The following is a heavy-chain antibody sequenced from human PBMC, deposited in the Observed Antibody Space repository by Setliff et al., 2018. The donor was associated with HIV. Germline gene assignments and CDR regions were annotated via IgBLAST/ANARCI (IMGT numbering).Heavy chain of an antibody. D-gene: IGHD5-12*01. V-gene: IGHV3-74*01. CDR2: INRDGSST. Sequence: QPGGSLRLSCAASGFTFSNAWMSWVRQAPGKGLEWVGRINRDGSSTTYADSVKDRFTISRDNAKNTLYLQMNSLRAEDTGVYYCHSGYDTEEQSYFDYWGQGTTVTVSS. J-gene: IGHJ4*03. CDR1: GFTFSNAW. CDR3: HSGYDTEEQSYFDY.